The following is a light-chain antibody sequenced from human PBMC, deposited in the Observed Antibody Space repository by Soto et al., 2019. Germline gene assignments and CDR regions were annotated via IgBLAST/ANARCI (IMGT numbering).Light chain of an antibody. J-gene: IGLJ1*01. V-gene: IGLV1-44*01. Sequence: QSVLTQPPSASGTPGQRVSISCSGSSSNIGSNTVSWYQQFPGTAPKLLIYINNKRPSGVPDRFSGSKSGTSASLALGGLQSEDEADYYCAAWDDSRNGYVFGSGTKVTVL. CDR3: AAWDDSRNGYV. CDR2: INN. CDR1: SSNIGSNT.